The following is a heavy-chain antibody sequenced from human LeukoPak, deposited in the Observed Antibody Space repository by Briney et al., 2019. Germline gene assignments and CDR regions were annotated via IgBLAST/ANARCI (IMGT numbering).Heavy chain of an antibody. J-gene: IGHJ6*02. CDR3: AREQKGGHYYGMDV. CDR1: GGTFSSYA. D-gene: IGHD3-16*01. Sequence: RRASVKVSCKASGGTFSSYAISWVRQAPGQGLEWMGWISTYNGNTNYAQKFQGRVTMTTDRSTSTAYMELRSLRSDDTALYYCAREQKGGHYYGMDVWGQGTTVTVSS. V-gene: IGHV1-18*01. CDR2: ISTYNGNT.